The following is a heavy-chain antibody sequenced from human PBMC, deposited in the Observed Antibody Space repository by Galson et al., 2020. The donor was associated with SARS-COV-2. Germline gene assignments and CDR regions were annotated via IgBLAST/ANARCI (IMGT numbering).Heavy chain of an antibody. J-gene: IGHJ6*02. D-gene: IGHD3-9*01. V-gene: IGHV3-11*01. CDR1: GFTFSDYY. Sequence: GESLKISCAASGFTFSDYYMSWIRQAPGKGLEWVSYISSSGSTIYYADSVKGRFTISRDNAKNSLYLQMNSLRAEDTAVYYCARDILTGYSHPDYYYGMDVWGQGTTVTVSS. CDR3: ARDILTGYSHPDYYYGMDV. CDR2: ISSSGSTI.